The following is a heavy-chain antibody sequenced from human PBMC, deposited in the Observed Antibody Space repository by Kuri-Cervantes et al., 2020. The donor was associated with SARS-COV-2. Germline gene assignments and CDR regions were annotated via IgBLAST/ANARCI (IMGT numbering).Heavy chain of an antibody. Sequence: SCTVSGGSISSYYWSWIRQPAGKGLEWIGRIYTSGSTNYNPSLKSRVTMSVDTSKNQFSLKLSSVTAADTAVYYCARDLLLPHTIFGVVHTEVYYYYYMDVWGKGTTVTVSS. CDR1: GGSISSYY. CDR2: IYTSGST. V-gene: IGHV4-4*07. D-gene: IGHD3-3*01. J-gene: IGHJ6*03. CDR3: ARDLLLPHTIFGVVHTEVYYYYYMDV.